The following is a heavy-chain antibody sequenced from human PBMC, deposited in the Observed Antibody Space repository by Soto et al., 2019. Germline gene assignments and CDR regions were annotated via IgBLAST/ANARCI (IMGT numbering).Heavy chain of an antibody. CDR2: IYWDDSK. D-gene: IGHD1-26*01. V-gene: IGHV2-5*02. CDR1: GFSLTTDRVG. CDR3: AHAYGGRSLY. J-gene: IGHJ4*02. Sequence: QITLKESGPTLVKPTQTLTLTCTFSGFSLTTDRVGVGWIRQPPGEALEWLAVIYWDDSKTYRPSLESRLTITKDTSKNQVALTMTNMDSPDTATYYCAHAYGGRSLYWGQGTLVTASS.